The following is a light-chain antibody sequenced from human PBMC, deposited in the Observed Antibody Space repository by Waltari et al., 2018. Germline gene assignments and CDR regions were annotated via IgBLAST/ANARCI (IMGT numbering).Light chain of an antibody. Sequence: DMQMIQSPASLSASVGDRVTITCQPIQDVINYINWYQQKPGKAPQLLIYDATTLKTGVPSRFSGRQSGTYFTLTISGLQPEDVGTYYCQHSGAFGQGTTVEI. CDR3: QHSGA. J-gene: IGKJ1*01. CDR2: DAT. CDR1: QDVINY. V-gene: IGKV1-33*01.